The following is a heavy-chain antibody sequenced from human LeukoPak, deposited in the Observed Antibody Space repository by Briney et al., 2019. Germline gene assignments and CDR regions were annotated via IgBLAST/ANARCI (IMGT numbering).Heavy chain of an antibody. D-gene: IGHD3-10*01. J-gene: IGHJ4*02. Sequence: GGSLRLSCAASGFTFSDYYMSWIRQAPGKGLEWVSYISSGSTIYYADSVEGRFTISRDNAKNSLYLQMNSLRAEDTAVYYCACAMTYYGSGSFDYWGQGTLVTVSS. CDR3: ACAMTYYGSGSFDY. CDR1: GFTFSDYY. CDR2: ISSGSTI. V-gene: IGHV3-11*01.